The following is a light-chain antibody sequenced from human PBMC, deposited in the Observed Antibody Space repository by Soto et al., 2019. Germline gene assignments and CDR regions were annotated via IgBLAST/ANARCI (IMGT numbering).Light chain of an antibody. CDR3: HQTYSNPRT. CDR2: AAS. V-gene: IGKV1-39*01. J-gene: IGKJ1*01. Sequence: DIQLTQSPPSLSASVGDTVTITCLASQTVSRYLNWYQQKSGTAPKLLIYAASTLHTGVPSRFSGSGSGTDFTLTISSLQPEDSATYYCHQTYSNPRTFDQGTKGDIK. CDR1: QTVSRY.